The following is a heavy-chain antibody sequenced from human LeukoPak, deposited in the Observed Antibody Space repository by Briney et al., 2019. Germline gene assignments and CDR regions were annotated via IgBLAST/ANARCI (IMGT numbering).Heavy chain of an antibody. J-gene: IGHJ4*02. CDR1: GGSISSYY. CDR3: ARDQYSDGHFDY. Sequence: PSETLSLTCTVSGGSISSYYWSWIRQPPGKGLEWIGYIYYSGSTNYNPSLKSRVTISVDTSKNQFSLKLSSVTAADTAVYYCARDQYSDGHFDYWGQGTLVTVSS. D-gene: IGHD5-18*01. CDR2: IYYSGST. V-gene: IGHV4-59*01.